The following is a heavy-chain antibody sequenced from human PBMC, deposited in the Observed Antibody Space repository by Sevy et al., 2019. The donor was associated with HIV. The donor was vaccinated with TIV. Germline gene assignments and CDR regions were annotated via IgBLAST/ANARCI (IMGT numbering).Heavy chain of an antibody. V-gene: IGHV1-3*01. CDR2: INAGNGNT. Sequence: ASVKVSCKASGYSFTYSAMQRVRQAPGQGLEWMGWINAGNGNTKYSQKFKGRVTITRDTSARTAYLELSSLRPEDTAVYYCAKDAGGGSSYFDYWGQGTLVTVSS. J-gene: IGHJ4*02. CDR3: AKDAGGGSSYFDY. D-gene: IGHD2-15*01. CDR1: GYSFTYSA.